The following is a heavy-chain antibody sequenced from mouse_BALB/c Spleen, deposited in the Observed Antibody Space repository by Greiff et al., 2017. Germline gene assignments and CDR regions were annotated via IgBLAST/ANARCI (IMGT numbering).Heavy chain of an antibody. J-gene: IGHJ3*01. V-gene: IGHV5-4*02. Sequence: EVKLMESGGGLVKPGGSLKLSCAASGFTFSDYYMYWVRQTPEKRLEWVATISDGGSYTYYPDSVKGRFTISRDNAKNNLYLQMSSLKSEDTAMYYCTRGERAFAYWGQGTLVTVSA. CDR2: ISDGGSYT. CDR1: GFTFSDYY. CDR3: TRGERAFAY.